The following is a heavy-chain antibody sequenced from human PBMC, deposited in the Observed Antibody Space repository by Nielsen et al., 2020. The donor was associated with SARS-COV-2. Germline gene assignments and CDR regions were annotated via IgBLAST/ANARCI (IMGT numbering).Heavy chain of an antibody. J-gene: IGHJ6*02. CDR3: AGPGPRPTSIYYSGLDV. CDR2: INAGNGNT. D-gene: IGHD3-10*01. V-gene: IGHV1-3*01. Sequence: WVRQAPGQRLEWMGWINAGNGNTKYSQKFQGRVTMTSDTSTSTVYMELSSLRSEDTALYYCAGPGPRPTSIYYSGLDVWGQGTTVTVSS.